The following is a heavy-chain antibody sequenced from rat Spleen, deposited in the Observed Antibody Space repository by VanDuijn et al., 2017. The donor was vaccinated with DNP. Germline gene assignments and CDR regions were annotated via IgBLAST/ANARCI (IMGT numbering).Heavy chain of an antibody. V-gene: IGHV5S10*01. Sequence: VESGGGLVQPGRSLKLSCAASGFTFSDYNMAWVRQAPKKGLEWVATIIYDGSRTYYRDSVKGRFTISRDNAKSTLYLQMDSLRSEDTATYYCATRATTGAMDAWGQGTSVTVSS. CDR3: ATRATTGAMDA. D-gene: IGHD1-11*01. J-gene: IGHJ4*01. CDR2: IIYDGSRT. CDR1: GFTFSDYN.